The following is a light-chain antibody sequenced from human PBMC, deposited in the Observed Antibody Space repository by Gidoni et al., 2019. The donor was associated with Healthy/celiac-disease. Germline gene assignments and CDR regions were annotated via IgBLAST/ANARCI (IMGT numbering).Light chain of an antibody. J-gene: IGKJ4*01. CDR3: QQYNNWPL. CDR1: QSVSSN. CDR2: GAS. V-gene: IGKV3-15*01. Sequence: ELVMTQSPATLSVSPGERATLSCRASQSVSSNLAWYQQKPGQAPRLLIYGASTRATGIPARFSGSGSGTEFTLNISSLQSEDFAVYYCQQYNNWPLFGGGTKVEIK.